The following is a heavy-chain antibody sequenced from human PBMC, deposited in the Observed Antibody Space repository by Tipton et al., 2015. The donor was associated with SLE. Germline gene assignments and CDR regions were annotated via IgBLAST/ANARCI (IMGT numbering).Heavy chain of an antibody. V-gene: IGHV3-72*01. CDR1: GFTFSDHY. CDR2: TRNKANSYTT. Sequence: SLRLSCAASGFTFSDHYMDWVRQAPGKGLEWVGRTRNKANSYTTEYAASVKGRFTISRDDSKNSLYLQMNSLRAEDTAVYYCARDVGAKGQWFDPWGQGTLVTVSS. J-gene: IGHJ5*02. D-gene: IGHD1-26*01. CDR3: ARDVGAKGQWFDP.